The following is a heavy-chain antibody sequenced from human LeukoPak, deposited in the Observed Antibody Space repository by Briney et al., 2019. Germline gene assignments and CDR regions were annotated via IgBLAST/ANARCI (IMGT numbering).Heavy chain of an antibody. V-gene: IGHV3-48*03. J-gene: IGHJ1*01. CDR3: ARVDNNGLYSEYFDH. D-gene: IGHD6-19*01. CDR1: GFTFSSYE. Sequence: GGSLRLSCAASGFTFSSYEMNWVRQAPGKGLEWVSYISSSGSTIYYADSVKGRFTISRDNAKNSLYLQMNSLRAEDTAVYYCARVDNNGLYSEYFDHWGQGTLVTVSS. CDR2: ISSSGSTI.